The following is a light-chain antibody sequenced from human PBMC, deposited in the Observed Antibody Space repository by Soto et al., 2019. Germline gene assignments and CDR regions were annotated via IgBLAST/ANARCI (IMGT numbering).Light chain of an antibody. CDR2: GAS. J-gene: IGKJ1*01. CDR1: QSVSSN. CDR3: QQYNNWPSWT. Sequence: DIVMTQSPATLSVSPGERATLSCRASQSVSSNLAWYQQKPGQAPRLLIYGASTRATGIPARFSGSRSGTQFTLTISSLQSEDFAVYYCQQYNNWPSWTFGQGTKVEIK. V-gene: IGKV3-15*01.